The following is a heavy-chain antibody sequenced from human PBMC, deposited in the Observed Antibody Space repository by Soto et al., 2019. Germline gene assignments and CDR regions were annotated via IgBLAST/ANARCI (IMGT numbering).Heavy chain of an antibody. Sequence: QVQLVQSGAEVKKPGASVKVSCKASGYTFTSYVTSWVRQAPGQGLEWMGWISAYNGNTNYAQKLQGRVTMTTDTSTSTAYMELRSVRSGYTAVYYCARDKPNVVVVQAAINNYYGMDVWGQGTTVTVS. V-gene: IGHV1-18*01. CDR2: ISAYNGNT. CDR3: ARDKPNVVVVQAAINNYYGMDV. D-gene: IGHD2-2*01. CDR1: GYTFTSYV. J-gene: IGHJ6*02.